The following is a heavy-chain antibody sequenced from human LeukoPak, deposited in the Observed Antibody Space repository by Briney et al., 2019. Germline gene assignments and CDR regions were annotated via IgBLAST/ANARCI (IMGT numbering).Heavy chain of an antibody. CDR3: AREVGGGASRQ. J-gene: IGHJ4*02. D-gene: IGHD3-16*01. Sequence: GESLRLSCAASGFTVSSNYMSWVRQVPGKGLEWVSVIYSDGTISYADSVKGRFTISRDNSENTLYLQMNSLRVEDTAVYYCAREVGGGASRQWGQGTLVTVSS. V-gene: IGHV3-66*01. CDR2: IYSDGTI. CDR1: GFTVSSNY.